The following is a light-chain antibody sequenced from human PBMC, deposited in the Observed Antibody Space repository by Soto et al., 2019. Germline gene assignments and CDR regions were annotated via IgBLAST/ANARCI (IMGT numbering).Light chain of an antibody. CDR1: ESISRH. J-gene: IGKJ5*01. CDR3: QQSYSPLSIT. V-gene: IGKV1-39*01. Sequence: DIQMTQSPSSLSASVGDRVTITCRASESISRHLNWYQQKPGKAPKLLIYAASSLQNGAPSRFSGGGSGTDFTLTISNLQPEDFATYYCQQSYSPLSITFGQGTRLEIK. CDR2: AAS.